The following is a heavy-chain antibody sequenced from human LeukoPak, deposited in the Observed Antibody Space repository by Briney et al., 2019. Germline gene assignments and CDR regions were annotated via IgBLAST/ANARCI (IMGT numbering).Heavy chain of an antibody. CDR3: AKEYSGSYQVFDY. D-gene: IGHD1-26*01. CDR2: ISGSGGNT. Sequence: GGSLRLSCAASGFTFSTYNMNWVRQAPGKGLEWVSAISGSGGNTYYADSVKGRFTISRDNSKNTLYLQMNSLRAEDTAVYYCAKEYSGSYQVFDYWGQGTLVTVSS. V-gene: IGHV3-23*01. CDR1: GFTFSTYN. J-gene: IGHJ4*02.